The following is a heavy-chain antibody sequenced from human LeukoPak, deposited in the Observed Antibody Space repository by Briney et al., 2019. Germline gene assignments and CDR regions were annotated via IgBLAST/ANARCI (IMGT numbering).Heavy chain of an antibody. Sequence: ASVKVSCKASGYTFTGYYMHWVRQAPGQGLEWMGWINPNSGGTNYAQKFLGRVTMTRDTSISTAYMELSRLRSDDTAVYYCARDPSVVVVPATWEDYWGQGTLVTVSS. D-gene: IGHD2-2*01. V-gene: IGHV1-2*02. CDR1: GYTFTGYY. J-gene: IGHJ4*02. CDR2: INPNSGGT. CDR3: ARDPSVVVVPATWEDY.